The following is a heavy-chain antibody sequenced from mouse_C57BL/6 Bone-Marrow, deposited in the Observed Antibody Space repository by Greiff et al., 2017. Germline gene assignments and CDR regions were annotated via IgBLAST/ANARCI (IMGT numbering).Heavy chain of an antibody. Sequence: EVHLVESGGDLVKPGGSLKLSCAASGFTFSSYGMSWVRQTPDKRLEWVATISSGGSYTYYPDSVKGRFTISRDNAKNTLYLQISSLKSEDTAMYYCARPRWLLQYFDVWGTGTTVTVSS. CDR3: ARPRWLLQYFDV. CDR2: ISSGGSYT. CDR1: GFTFSSYG. D-gene: IGHD2-3*01. V-gene: IGHV5-6*01. J-gene: IGHJ1*03.